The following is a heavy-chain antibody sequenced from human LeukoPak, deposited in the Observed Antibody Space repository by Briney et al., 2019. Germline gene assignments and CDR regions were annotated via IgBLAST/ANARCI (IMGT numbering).Heavy chain of an antibody. Sequence: SETLSLTCNVSGDSITRGGFYWAWVRQSPGKGLEWIGNVYYSGTSQYNPSLKGPVTISMDMSKNQFSLNLNSVSVTDTAIYYCARRDYAICFDPWCQGNGVPVSS. CDR1: GDSITRGGFY. D-gene: IGHD4/OR15-4a*01. CDR3: ARRDYAICFDP. V-gene: IGHV4-39*01. J-gene: IGHJ5*02. CDR2: VYYSGTS.